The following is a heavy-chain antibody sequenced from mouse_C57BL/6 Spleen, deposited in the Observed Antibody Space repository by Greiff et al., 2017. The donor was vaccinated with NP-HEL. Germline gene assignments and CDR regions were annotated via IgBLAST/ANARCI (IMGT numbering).Heavy chain of an antibody. CDR2: IYPGSGST. Sequence: QVQLQQPGAELVQPGASVKMSCKASGYTFTSYWIPWVKQRPGQGLEWIGDIYPGSGSTNYNEKFKSKATLTVDTSSSTAYMQLSSLTSEDAAVYYCARQLGNYVGYAMDYWGQGTSVTVSS. CDR3: ARQLGNYVGYAMDY. D-gene: IGHD2-1*01. J-gene: IGHJ4*01. V-gene: IGHV1-55*01. CDR1: GYTFTSYW.